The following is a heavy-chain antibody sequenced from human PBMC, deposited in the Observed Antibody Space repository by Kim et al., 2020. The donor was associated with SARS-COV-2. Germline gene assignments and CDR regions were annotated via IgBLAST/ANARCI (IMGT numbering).Heavy chain of an antibody. Sequence: TGYADSVKGRFSISRDNAKNSLYLQMNSLRAEDTALYYCAGGYINGPFDSWGHGTLVTVSS. CDR2: T. V-gene: IGHV3-20*03. CDR3: AGGYINGPFDS. J-gene: IGHJ4*01. D-gene: IGHD2-2*02.